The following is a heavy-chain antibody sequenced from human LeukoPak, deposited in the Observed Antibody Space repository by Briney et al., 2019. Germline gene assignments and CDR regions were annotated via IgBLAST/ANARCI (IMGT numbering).Heavy chain of an antibody. CDR3: AKGDGDYHWYFDL. Sequence: GGSLRLSCAASGFTFSSYWMSWVRQAPGKGLEWVANIKQDGSEKYYVDSVKGRFTISRDNAKNSLYLQMNSLRAEDTAVYYCAKGDGDYHWYFDLWGRGTLVTVSS. J-gene: IGHJ2*01. CDR2: IKQDGSEK. V-gene: IGHV3-7*01. CDR1: GFTFSSYW. D-gene: IGHD4-17*01.